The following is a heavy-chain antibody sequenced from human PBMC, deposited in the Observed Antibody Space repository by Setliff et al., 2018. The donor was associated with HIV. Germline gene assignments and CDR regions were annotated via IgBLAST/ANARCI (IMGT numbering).Heavy chain of an antibody. D-gene: IGHD3-10*01. V-gene: IGHV5-51*01. Sequence: PGESLKISCKGSGYIFGLYWIAWVRQMPGKGLEWMGIIYPGDSEARDSPSFQGQVNISADKSISTAYLQWSSVKTSASAMYFCVRPKPYGSGAGSFEIWGQGTMVTVSS. CDR2: IYPGDSEA. J-gene: IGHJ3*02. CDR1: GYIFGLYW. CDR3: VRPKPYGSGAGSFEI.